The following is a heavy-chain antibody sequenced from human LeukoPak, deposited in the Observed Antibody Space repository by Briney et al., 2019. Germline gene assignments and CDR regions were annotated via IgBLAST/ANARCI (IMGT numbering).Heavy chain of an antibody. CDR1: GYTFTSYA. V-gene: IGHV1-3*01. J-gene: IGHJ6*03. CDR3: AKGDCSSTSCYKVYYMDV. Sequence: ASVKVSCKASGYTFTSYAMHWVRQAPGQRLEWMGRINAGNGNTKYSQKFQGRVTITADESTSTAYMELSSLRSEDTAVYYCAKGDCSSTSCYKVYYMDVWGKGTTVTISS. CDR2: INAGNGNT. D-gene: IGHD2-2*02.